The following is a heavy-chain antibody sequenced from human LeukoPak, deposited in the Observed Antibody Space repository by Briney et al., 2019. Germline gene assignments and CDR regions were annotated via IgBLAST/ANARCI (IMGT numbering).Heavy chain of an antibody. D-gene: IGHD3-16*01. CDR1: GGSISNYY. J-gene: IGHJ4*02. CDR3: ARGSFAGGNFDY. Sequence: SETLSLTCTVSGGSISNYYWSWIRQPPGRGLEWIGYIYYSGSTNYNPSLKGRVTISVDTSKNLFSLKLSSVTAADTAVYYCARGSFAGGNFDYWGQGTLVTVSS. V-gene: IGHV4-59*12. CDR2: IYYSGST.